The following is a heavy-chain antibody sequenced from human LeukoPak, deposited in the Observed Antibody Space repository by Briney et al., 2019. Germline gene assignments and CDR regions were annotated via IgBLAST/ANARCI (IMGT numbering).Heavy chain of an antibody. CDR2: ITSSSSTI. CDR3: ARLRRGSYWVAWDY. D-gene: IGHD1-26*01. CDR1: GFTFSDYE. J-gene: IGHJ4*02. V-gene: IGHV3-48*03. Sequence: GGSLRLSCAASGFTFSDYEMIWVRQAPGKGLEWVSYITSSSSTIYYADSVKGRLTVSRDNAQNSLYLQMNSLGAEDTAVYYCARLRRGSYWVAWDYWGQGTLVTVSS.